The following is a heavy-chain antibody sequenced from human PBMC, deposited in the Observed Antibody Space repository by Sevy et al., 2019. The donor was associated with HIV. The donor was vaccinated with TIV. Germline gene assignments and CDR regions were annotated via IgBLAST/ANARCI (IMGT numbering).Heavy chain of an antibody. Sequence: GGSLRLSCAASGFTVSSNYMNWVRQAPGKGLEWGSVIYSGDSTYYADSVKGRFTISRDNSKNTLYLQMNSLTVEDTAVYYCAREGSGSHFDYWGQGTLVTVSS. CDR1: GFTVSSNY. CDR2: IYSGDST. J-gene: IGHJ4*02. CDR3: AREGSGSHFDY. D-gene: IGHD2-15*01. V-gene: IGHV3-53*01.